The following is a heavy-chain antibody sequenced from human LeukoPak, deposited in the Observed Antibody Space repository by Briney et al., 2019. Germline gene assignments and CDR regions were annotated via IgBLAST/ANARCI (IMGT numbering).Heavy chain of an antibody. CDR3: ATGSGYSSSWYSWRCSHDALVVWFDP. CDR2: INPNSGGT. D-gene: IGHD6-13*01. Sequence: GAAVMVSCKASVYIFTGYYMQWVRQAAGGGVAWMGWINPNSGGTKYAQNFQGGVTMTRSTSISAAYMELSRLRSDDTGVYYCATGSGYSSSWYSWRCSHDALVVWFDPWGEGTLVTVSS. CDR1: VYIFTGYY. V-gene: IGHV1-2*02. J-gene: IGHJ5*02.